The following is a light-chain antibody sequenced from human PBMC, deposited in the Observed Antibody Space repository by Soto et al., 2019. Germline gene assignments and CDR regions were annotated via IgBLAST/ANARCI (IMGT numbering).Light chain of an antibody. CDR1: SSNIGAGYD. CDR2: GNS. CDR3: QSYDSSLSGYV. Sequence: QSVLTQPPSVSGAPGQRVTISCTGSSSNIGAGYDVHWYQQLPGTAPKLLIYGNSNRPSGVPDRFSGSKSDTSASLAITGRQAEDEADYYCQSYDSSLSGYVFGTGTKVTVL. J-gene: IGLJ1*01. V-gene: IGLV1-40*01.